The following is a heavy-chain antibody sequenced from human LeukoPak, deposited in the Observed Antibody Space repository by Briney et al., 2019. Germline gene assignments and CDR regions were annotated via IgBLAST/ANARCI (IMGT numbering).Heavy chain of an antibody. J-gene: IGHJ6*02. CDR1: GDSVSSNSAA. CDR2: TYYRSKRYN. Sequence: SQTLSLTCTISGDSVSSNSAAWNWISQSPSRGLKWLGRTYYRSKRYNVHEGSVNSRISITPDTSKNRFSLQLNSVTPEDTAVYYCARVVRNSSSWYQPYYYYYGMDVWGQGTTVTVSS. D-gene: IGHD6-13*01. V-gene: IGHV6-1*01. CDR3: ARVVRNSSSWYQPYYYYYGMDV.